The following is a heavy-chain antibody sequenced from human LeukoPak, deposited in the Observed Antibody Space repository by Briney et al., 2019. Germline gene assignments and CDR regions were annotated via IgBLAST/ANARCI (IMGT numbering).Heavy chain of an antibody. V-gene: IGHV1-18*01. CDR2: ISAYNGNT. Sequence: GASVKVSCKASGYTFTSYGISWVRQAPGQGLEWMGWISAYNGNTNYAQKLQGRVTMTTDTSTSTAYMELRSLRSDDTAVYYCARGLSPLKYSGSYSDYWGQGTLVTVSS. CDR1: GYTFTSYG. D-gene: IGHD1-26*01. J-gene: IGHJ4*02. CDR3: ARGLSPLKYSGSYSDY.